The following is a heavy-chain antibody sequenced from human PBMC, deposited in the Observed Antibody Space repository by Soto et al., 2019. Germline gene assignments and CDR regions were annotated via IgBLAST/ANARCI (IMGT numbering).Heavy chain of an antibody. V-gene: IGHV4-59*01. CDR2: IYYSGST. D-gene: IGHD6-6*01. J-gene: IGHJ5*02. CDR3: ARERREPEYSSSVVNNWFDP. Sequence: SETLSLTCTVSGGSISSYYWSWIRQPPGKGLEWIGYIYYSGSTNYNPSLKSRVTISVDTSKNQFSLKLSSVTAADTAVYYCARERREPEYSSSVVNNWFDPWGQGTLVTVS. CDR1: GGSISSYY.